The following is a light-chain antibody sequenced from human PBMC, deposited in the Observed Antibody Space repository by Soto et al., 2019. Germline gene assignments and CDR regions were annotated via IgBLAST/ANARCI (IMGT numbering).Light chain of an antibody. V-gene: IGLV2-14*01. J-gene: IGLJ3*02. CDR2: EVT. CDR1: SSDIGAYNH. CDR3: RSYTTSDTWV. Sequence: QSALTQPASVSGSPGQSITISCTGTSSDIGAYNHVSWYQQYPGKAPTLMIYEVTNRPSGVSSRFSGSKSGNTASLTISGLQPEDEGHYYCRSYTTSDTWVFGGGTQLTVL.